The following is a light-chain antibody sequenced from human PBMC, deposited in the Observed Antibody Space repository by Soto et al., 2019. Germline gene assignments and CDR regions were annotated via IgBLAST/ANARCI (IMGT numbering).Light chain of an antibody. CDR3: QQYNNWPPIT. CDR2: GAS. CDR1: QSVSSSY. Sequence: EIVLTQSPGTLSLSPGERATLSCRASQSVSSSYLAWYQQKPGQAPRLLIYGASTRATGIPARFSGSGSGTELTLTIGSLQSEDFAVYYCQQYNNWPPITFGQGTRLEIK. V-gene: IGKV3-15*01. J-gene: IGKJ5*01.